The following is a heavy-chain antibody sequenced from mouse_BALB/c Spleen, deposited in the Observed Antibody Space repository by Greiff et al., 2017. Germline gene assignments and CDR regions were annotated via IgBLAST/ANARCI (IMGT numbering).Heavy chain of an antibody. CDR2: IRDGGSYT. J-gene: IGHJ4*01. CDR3: ARALDSHAIDY. D-gene: IGHD2-4*01. V-gene: IGHV5-4*02. CDR1: GFTFSDYY. Sequence: EVQLVESGGGLVKPGRSLKISCAASGFTFSDYYMYWVRQIPAKRLEWVATIRDGGSYTDYPASVKGRFTISRDNAKNNLYLQMSSLKSEDTAMYSCARALDSHAIDYWGQGTSGTVSP.